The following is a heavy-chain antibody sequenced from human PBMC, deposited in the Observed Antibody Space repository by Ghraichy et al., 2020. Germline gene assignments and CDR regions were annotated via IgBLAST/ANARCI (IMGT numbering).Heavy chain of an antibody. V-gene: IGHV3-48*02. CDR1: GFTFSTYS. CDR2: FGSGGNI. J-gene: IGHJ3*01. D-gene: IGHD2-21*02. CDR3: ARDRSGAWRPDAFDL. Sequence: GGSLRLSCATSGFTFSTYSLNWVRQAPGKGLEWVAFFGSGGNIYYADSVRGRFTISRDNAKNSLTLQMDSLRDEDTAVYYCARDRSGAWRPDAFDLWGQGTMVTVSS.